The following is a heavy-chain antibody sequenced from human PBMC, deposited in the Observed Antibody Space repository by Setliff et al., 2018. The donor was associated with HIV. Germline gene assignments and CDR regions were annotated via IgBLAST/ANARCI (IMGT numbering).Heavy chain of an antibody. D-gene: IGHD3-9*01. V-gene: IGHV4-38-2*02. CDR3: ARERYAGGAFDI. J-gene: IGHJ3*02. CDR1: GYSISSGYY. Sequence: PSETLSLTCAVSGYSISSGYYWGWIRQPPGKGLEWIGSIYNGGDTHYNPSLKSRVTISVDTSKDQFSLRLSSVTAADTAVYYCARERYAGGAFDIWGQGTKVTVSS. CDR2: IYNGGDT.